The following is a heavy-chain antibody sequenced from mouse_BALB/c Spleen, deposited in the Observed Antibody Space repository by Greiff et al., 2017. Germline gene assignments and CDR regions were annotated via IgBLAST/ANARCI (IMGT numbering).Heavy chain of an antibody. Sequence: QVQLKESGAELARPGASVKLSCKASGYTFTSYWMQWVKQRPGQGLEWIGAIYPGDGDTRYTQKFKGKATLTADKSSSTAYMQLSSLASEDSAVYYCARSGAYAYNRYGGAMDYWGQGTSVTVSS. V-gene: IGHV1-87*01. D-gene: IGHD2-14*01. CDR3: ARSGAYAYNRYGGAMDY. CDR2: IYPGDGDT. J-gene: IGHJ4*01. CDR1: GYTFTSYW.